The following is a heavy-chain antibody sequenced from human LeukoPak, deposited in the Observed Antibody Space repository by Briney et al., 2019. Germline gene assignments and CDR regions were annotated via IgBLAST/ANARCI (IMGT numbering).Heavy chain of an antibody. CDR3: ARARGTVAIDY. CDR1: GGSFSGHD. J-gene: IGHJ4*02. CDR2: SDHGGRT. V-gene: IGHV4-34*01. Sequence: SETLSLTCAVYGGSFSGHDLSWVRQPPGKGLEWVGESDHGGRTSYNPSLKSRVTVSVDTSKNQFSLKVTSVTAADTAVYYCARARGTVAIDYWGQGTLVTVSS. D-gene: IGHD5-12*01.